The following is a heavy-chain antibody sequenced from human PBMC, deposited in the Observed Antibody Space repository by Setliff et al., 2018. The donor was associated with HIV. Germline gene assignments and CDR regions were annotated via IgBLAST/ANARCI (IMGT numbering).Heavy chain of an antibody. V-gene: IGHV1-2*02. CDR1: GYTFTGYY. J-gene: IGHJ4*02. CDR2: IYPNTGGT. Sequence: ASVKVSCKASGYTFTGYYMHWVRQAPGQGLEWMGWIYPNTGGTNYAQKFQGRVTMTRDTSISTAYMELSRLRSDDTAVYYCARGSCSGCYLSDYWGLGTLVTVSS. D-gene: IGHD6-19*01. CDR3: ARGSCSGCYLSDY.